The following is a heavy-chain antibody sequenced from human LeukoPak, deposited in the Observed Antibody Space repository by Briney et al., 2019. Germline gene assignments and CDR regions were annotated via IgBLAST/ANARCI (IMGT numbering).Heavy chain of an antibody. D-gene: IGHD5-12*01. Sequence: GGSLRLSCAASGFTLSRNYMSWVRQAPGKGLEGVSVIYKDGSTYYADSVKGRVTISRDNSKNTVYLQMNSLRVEDTAVYYCARVVEGVATRLRYNWFDPWGQGTLVTVSS. CDR2: IYKDGST. V-gene: IGHV3-66*01. J-gene: IGHJ5*02. CDR1: GFTLSRNY. CDR3: ARVVEGVATRLRYNWFDP.